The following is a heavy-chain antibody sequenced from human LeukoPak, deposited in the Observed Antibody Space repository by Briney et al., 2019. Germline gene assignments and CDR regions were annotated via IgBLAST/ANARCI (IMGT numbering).Heavy chain of an antibody. V-gene: IGHV6-1*01. CDR3: ARGPGTLHY. CDR2: TYFRSKWYS. D-gene: IGHD1-1*01. CDR1: GDSVSSNSAA. J-gene: IGHJ4*02. Sequence: QTLSLTCAISGDSVSSNSAAWNWIRPSPSRALEWLGRTYFRSKWYSAYAVSVKGRIAISSDACKNQFSLQLRSVTPEGTAVYYCARGPGTLHYWGQASLVTVSS.